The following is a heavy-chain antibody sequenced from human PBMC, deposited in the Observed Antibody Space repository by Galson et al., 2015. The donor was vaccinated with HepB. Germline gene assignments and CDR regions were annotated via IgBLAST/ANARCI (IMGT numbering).Heavy chain of an antibody. CDR1: GFTFSSYA. D-gene: IGHD6-13*01. Sequence: SLRLSCAASGFTFSSYAMHWVRQAPGKGLEYVSAISSNGGSTYYADSVKGRFTISRDNSKNTLYLQMNSLRAEDTAVYYCARGGYSSSWYEGNWYFDLWGRGTLVTVSS. J-gene: IGHJ2*01. CDR3: ARGGYSSSWYEGNWYFDL. V-gene: IGHV3-64*04. CDR2: ISSNGGST.